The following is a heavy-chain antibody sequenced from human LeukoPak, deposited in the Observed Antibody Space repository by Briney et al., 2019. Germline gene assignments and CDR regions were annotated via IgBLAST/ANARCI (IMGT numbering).Heavy chain of an antibody. D-gene: IGHD2-21*02. Sequence: ASVKVSCKASGYTFTSYYMHWVRQAPGQGLEWMGIIDPSGGSTSYAQKFRGRVTMTRDTSTSTVYMELSSLRSEDTAVYYCASRTYCGGDCLYAFEIWGQGTMVTVSS. J-gene: IGHJ3*02. CDR3: ASRTYCGGDCLYAFEI. CDR1: GYTFTSYY. CDR2: IDPSGGST. V-gene: IGHV1-46*01.